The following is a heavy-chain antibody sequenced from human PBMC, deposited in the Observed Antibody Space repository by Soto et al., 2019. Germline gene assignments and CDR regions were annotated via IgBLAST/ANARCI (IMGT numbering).Heavy chain of an antibody. CDR2: INWNGGST. CDR1: GFTFDDYG. D-gene: IGHD5-18*01. CDR3: ARGHNSYGQPKGDYYYYYMDV. Sequence: GGSLRLSCAASGFTFDDYGMSWVRQAPGKGLEWVSGINWNGGSTGYADSVKGRFTVSRDNAKNSLYLQMNSLRAEDTALYHCARGHNSYGQPKGDYYYYYMDVWGKGTTVTVSS. J-gene: IGHJ6*03. V-gene: IGHV3-20*01.